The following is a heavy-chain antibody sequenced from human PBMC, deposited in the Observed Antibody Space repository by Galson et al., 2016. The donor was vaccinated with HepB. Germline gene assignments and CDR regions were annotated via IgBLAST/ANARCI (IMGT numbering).Heavy chain of an antibody. CDR1: GGTFSNYI. CDR3: ARGHDIPVAPSNWFDP. Sequence: SVKVSCKASGGTFSNYIINWMRQAPGQGLEWMGGIIVIADAAGYAQKFQGRVIITADESTSTVFMELSSLRFEDTAVYYCARGHDIPVAPSNWFDPWGQGTLVTVSS. V-gene: IGHV1-69*13. CDR2: IIVIADAA. J-gene: IGHJ5*02. D-gene: IGHD2-2*01.